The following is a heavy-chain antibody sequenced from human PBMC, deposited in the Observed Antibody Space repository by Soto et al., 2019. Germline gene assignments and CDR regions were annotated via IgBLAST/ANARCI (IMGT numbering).Heavy chain of an antibody. CDR3: AKRAPGYCTNGVCYFDY. Sequence: GGSLRLSCAASGFTFSSYAMSWVRQAPGKGLEWVSAISGSGGSTYYADSVKGRFTISRDNSKNTLYLQMNSLRAEDTAVYYCAKRAPGYCTNGVCYFDYWGQGTLVTVSS. V-gene: IGHV3-23*01. CDR2: ISGSGGST. CDR1: GFTFSSYA. J-gene: IGHJ4*02. D-gene: IGHD2-8*01.